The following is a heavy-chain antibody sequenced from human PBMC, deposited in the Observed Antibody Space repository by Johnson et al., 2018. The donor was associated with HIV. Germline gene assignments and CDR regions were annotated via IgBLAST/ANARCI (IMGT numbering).Heavy chain of an antibody. V-gene: IGHV3-48*04. D-gene: IGHD6-19*01. Sequence: VQLVESGGGVVRPGGSLRLSCAASGFTFDNYGMHWVRQAPGKGLEWVSYISGSGGAIYYAASVKGRFPIFRGNAKNSLYPQMNSLRAGDTAVYYCVRGLYSSAWYFGDLDAFDVWGQGTMVTVSS. CDR1: GFTFDNYG. CDR2: ISGSGGAI. CDR3: VRGLYSSAWYFGDLDAFDV. J-gene: IGHJ3*01.